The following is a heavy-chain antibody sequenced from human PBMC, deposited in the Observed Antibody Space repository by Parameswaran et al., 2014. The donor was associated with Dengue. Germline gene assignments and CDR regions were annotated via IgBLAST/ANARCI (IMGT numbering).Heavy chain of an antibody. J-gene: IGHJ6*02. CDR2: IYYGGST. D-gene: IGHD2-2*01. Sequence: PGKGLEWIGYIYYGGSTNYNPSLKSRVTISVDTSKNQFSLKLSSVTAADTAVYYCARAGASSTHNYYYYGMDVWGQGTTVTVSS. V-gene: IGHV4-59*13. CDR3: ARAGASSTHNYYYYGMDV.